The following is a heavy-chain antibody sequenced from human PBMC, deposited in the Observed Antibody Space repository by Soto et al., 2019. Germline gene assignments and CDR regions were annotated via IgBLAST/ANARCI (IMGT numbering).Heavy chain of an antibody. Sequence: SETLSLTCAVYGGSFSGYYWSWIRQPPGKGLEWIGKINHSGSTNYNPSLKSRVTISVDTSKNQFSLKLSSVTAADTAVYYCASYPNNCSSTSCQDYWGQGTLVTVSS. J-gene: IGHJ4*02. CDR2: INHSGST. V-gene: IGHV4-34*01. CDR3: ASYPNNCSSTSCQDY. CDR1: GGSFSGYY. D-gene: IGHD2-2*01.